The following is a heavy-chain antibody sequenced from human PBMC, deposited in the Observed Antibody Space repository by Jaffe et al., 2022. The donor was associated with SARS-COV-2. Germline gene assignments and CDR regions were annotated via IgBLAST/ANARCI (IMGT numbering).Heavy chain of an antibody. CDR2: INTNTGNP. V-gene: IGHV7-4-1*02. D-gene: IGHD2-2*01. CDR3: ATGGHCSSTSCLPVPAIAFDI. CDR1: GYTFTSYA. Sequence: QVQLVQSGSELKKPGASVKVSCKASGYTFTSYAMNWVRQAPGQGLEWMGWINTNTGNPTYAQGFTGRFVFSLDTSVSTAYLQISSLKAEDTAVYYCATGGHCSSTSCLPVPAIAFDIWGQGTMVTVSS. J-gene: IGHJ3*02.